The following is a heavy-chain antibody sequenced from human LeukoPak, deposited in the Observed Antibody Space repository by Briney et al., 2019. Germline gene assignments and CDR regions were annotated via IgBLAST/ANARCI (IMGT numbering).Heavy chain of an antibody. Sequence: GGSLRLSCAASGFTFSGYWMSWLRQAPGKGLEWVANIKQDGTEKYYVDSVKGRFIISRDNAKNSLYLQMNSLRAEDTAVYYCARDGSGWSVYWGKGTLVTVSS. J-gene: IGHJ4*02. CDR3: ARDGSGWSVY. V-gene: IGHV3-7*01. CDR1: GFTFSGYW. CDR2: IKQDGTEK. D-gene: IGHD6-19*01.